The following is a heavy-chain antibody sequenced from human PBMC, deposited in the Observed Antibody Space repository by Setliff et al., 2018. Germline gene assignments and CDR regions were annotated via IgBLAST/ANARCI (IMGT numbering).Heavy chain of an antibody. CDR1: GGSISSGSYH. Sequence: SETLSLTCALSGGSISSGSYHWSWVRQPPGKGLEWIGEINHSGSTNYIPSLKSRLTMSVDTSKKQLSLKLSTVTAADTAVYYCRFWSGYYKNDYWGQGTLVTVSS. CDR2: INHSGST. CDR3: RFWSGYYKNDY. D-gene: IGHD3-3*01. V-gene: IGHV4-39*01. J-gene: IGHJ4*02.